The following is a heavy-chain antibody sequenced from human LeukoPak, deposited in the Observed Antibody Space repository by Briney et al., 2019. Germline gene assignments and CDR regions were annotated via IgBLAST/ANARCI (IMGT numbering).Heavy chain of an antibody. Sequence: GASVKVSCKASGYTFTSYGISWVRQAPGQGLEWMGWISAYNGNTNYAQKLQGRVTMTTDTSTSTAYMELRSLRSDDTDVYYCAREVWYDILTGYYFDYWGQGTLVTVSS. D-gene: IGHD3-9*01. CDR3: AREVWYDILTGYYFDY. CDR2: ISAYNGNT. V-gene: IGHV1-18*01. CDR1: GYTFTSYG. J-gene: IGHJ4*02.